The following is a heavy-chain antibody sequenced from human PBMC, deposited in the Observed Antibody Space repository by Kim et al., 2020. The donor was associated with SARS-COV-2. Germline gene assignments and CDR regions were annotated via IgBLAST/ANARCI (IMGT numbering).Heavy chain of an antibody. CDR2: INTNTGNP. CDR1: GYTFTSYA. V-gene: IGHV7-4-1*02. CDR3: ARDTQMVYADPDVDYYYYGMDV. D-gene: IGHD2-8*01. J-gene: IGHJ6*02. Sequence: ASVKVSCKASGYTFTSYAMNWLRQAPGQGLDWMGWINTNTGNPTYAQGFTGRFVFSLDTSVNTAYLQISSLKAEDTAGYYWARDTQMVYADPDVDYYYYGMDVWGHGTTVTVS.